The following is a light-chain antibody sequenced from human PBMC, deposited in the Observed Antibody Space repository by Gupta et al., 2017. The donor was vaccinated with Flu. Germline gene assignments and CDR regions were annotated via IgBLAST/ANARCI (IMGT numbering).Light chain of an antibody. CDR2: EGS. V-gene: IGLV2-23*01. CDR1: SIDVGNYNL. Sequence: QSALTQPAAVSRSPGQSITISCTGTSIDVGNYNLVSWFQQQSGTAPKLMIYEGSVRLSGVSNRFSRSKSGNTASLTISGLQADDEADYYCCSYAGGSWVFGGGTKLTVL. CDR3: CSYAGGSWV. J-gene: IGLJ3*02.